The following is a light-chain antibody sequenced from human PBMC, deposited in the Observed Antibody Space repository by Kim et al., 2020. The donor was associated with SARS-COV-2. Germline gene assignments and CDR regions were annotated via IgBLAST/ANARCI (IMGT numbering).Light chain of an antibody. J-gene: IGKJ2*01. V-gene: IGKV3-20*01. CDR1: QSVSSSH. CDR3: QQFGTSSYT. CDR2: GAS. Sequence: EIVLTQSPGTLSLSPGERATLSCRASQSVSSSHLAWYQQRTGQAPRLLIYGASFRATGIPDRFSGSGSGTDFTLTIRRLEPEDFAVYYCQQFGTSSYTFGQGTKLEI.